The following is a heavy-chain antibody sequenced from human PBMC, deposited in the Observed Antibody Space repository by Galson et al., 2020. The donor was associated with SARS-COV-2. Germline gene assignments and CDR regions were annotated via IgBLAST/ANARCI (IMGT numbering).Heavy chain of an antibody. D-gene: IGHD1-1*01. Sequence: GESLKISCQTSGYTFMPYYMHWVRQAPGQGLEWIGWIYPNSGDTYYGQKFQGRVTLTRDTSVNTVYLELSGLRSDDTAIYYCARENWYYDYWGQGPAVTVSS. J-gene: IGHJ4*02. V-gene: IGHV1-2*02. CDR3: ARENWYYDY. CDR2: IYPNSGDT. CDR1: GYTFMPYY.